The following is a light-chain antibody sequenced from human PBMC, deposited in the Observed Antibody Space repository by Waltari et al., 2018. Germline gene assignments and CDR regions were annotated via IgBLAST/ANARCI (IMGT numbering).Light chain of an antibody. J-gene: IGKJ1*01. CDR1: QSISTY. V-gene: IGKV1-39*01. CDR3: QQSYSSPRT. Sequence: DIQMTQSPSSLSASVGDRVTITCRASQSISTYLNWYQQKPGKAPKLLICSASILQSGVPSRFSGSGSGTDFILTISSLQPEDFATFYCQQSYSSPRTFGQGTKVEIK. CDR2: SAS.